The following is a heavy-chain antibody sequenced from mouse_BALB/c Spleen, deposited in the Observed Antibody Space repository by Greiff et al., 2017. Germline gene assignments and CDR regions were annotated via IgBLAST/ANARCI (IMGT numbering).Heavy chain of an antibody. CDR2: ISSGGSYT. CDR1: GFTFSSYT. J-gene: IGHJ1*01. D-gene: IGHD1-2*01. V-gene: IGHV5-6-4*01. CDR3: TRESTATGDFDV. Sequence: EVMLVESGGGLVKPGGSLKLSCAASGFTFSSYTMSWVRQTPEKRLEWVATISSGGSYTYYPDSVKGRFTISRDNAKNTLYLQMSSLKSEDTAMYYCTRESTATGDFDVWGAGTTVTVSS.